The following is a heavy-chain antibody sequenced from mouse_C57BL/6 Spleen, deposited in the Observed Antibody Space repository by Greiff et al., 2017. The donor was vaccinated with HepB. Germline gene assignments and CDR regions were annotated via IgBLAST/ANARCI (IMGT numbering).Heavy chain of an antibody. D-gene: IGHD1-1*01. CDR2: IYPRSGNT. CDR1: GYTFTSYG. V-gene: IGHV1-81*01. Sequence: QVQLKQSGAELARPGASVKLSCKASGYTFTSYGISWVKQRTGQGLEWIGEIYPRSGNTYYNEKFKGKATLTADKSSSTAYMELRSLTSEDSAVYFCARLYYGSSLFAYWGQGTLVTVSA. J-gene: IGHJ3*01. CDR3: ARLYYGSSLFAY.